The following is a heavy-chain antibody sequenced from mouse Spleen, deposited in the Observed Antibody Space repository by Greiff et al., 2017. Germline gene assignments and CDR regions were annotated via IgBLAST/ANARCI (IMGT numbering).Heavy chain of an antibody. V-gene: IGHV1-55*01. J-gene: IGHJ3*01. D-gene: IGHD2-3*01. Sequence: VQLQESGAELVKPGASVKLSCKASGYTFTSYWMHWVKQRPGQGLEWIGDIYPGSGSTNYNEKFKSKATLTVDTSSSTAYMQLSSLTSEDSAVYYCARVDGYAWFAYWGQGTLVTVSA. CDR2: IYPGSGST. CDR3: ARVDGYAWFAY. CDR1: GYTFTSYW.